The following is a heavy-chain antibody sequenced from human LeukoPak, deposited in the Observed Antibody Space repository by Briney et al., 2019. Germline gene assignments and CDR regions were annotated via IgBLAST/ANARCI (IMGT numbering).Heavy chain of an antibody. CDR1: GGAFSRFG. V-gene: IGHV1-69*13. CDR3: ARDPGYYDSSGYYHMYYFDY. Sequence: ASVKVSCKTSGGAFSRFGISWVRQAPGQGLEWMGGIIPMSGTAICAQKFQGRLTITADESTRTVYMELSSLRSEDTAVYYCARDPGYYDSSGYYHMYYFDYWGQGTLVTVSS. D-gene: IGHD3-22*01. J-gene: IGHJ4*02. CDR2: IIPMSGTA.